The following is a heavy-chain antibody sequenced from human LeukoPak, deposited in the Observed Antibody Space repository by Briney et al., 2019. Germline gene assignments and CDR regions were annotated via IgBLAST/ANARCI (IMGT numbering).Heavy chain of an antibody. D-gene: IGHD3-9*01. V-gene: IGHV1-8*01. J-gene: IGHJ4*02. CDR3: ARVFTYYDILTGTTPVPYYFDY. CDR1: GYTFTSYD. Sequence: ASVKVSCKASGYTFTSYDINWVRQATGQGLEWMGWMNPNSGNTGYAQKSQRRVTMTRNTSISTAYMELSSLRSDDTAVYYCARVFTYYDILTGTTPVPYYFDYWGQGTLVTVSS. CDR2: MNPNSGNT.